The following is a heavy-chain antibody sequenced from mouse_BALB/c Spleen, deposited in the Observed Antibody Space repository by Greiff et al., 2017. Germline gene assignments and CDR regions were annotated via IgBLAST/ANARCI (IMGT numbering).Heavy chain of an antibody. CDR1: GFTFSSFG. Sequence: EVKVEESGGGLVQPGGSRKLSCAASGFTFSSFGMHWVRQAPEKGLEWVAYISSGSSTIYYADTVKGRFTISRDNPKNTLFLQMTSLRSEDTAMYYCARSLFITTADWYFDVWGAGTTVTVSS. V-gene: IGHV5-17*02. D-gene: IGHD1-1*01. CDR2: ISSGSSTI. CDR3: ARSLFITTADWYFDV. J-gene: IGHJ1*01.